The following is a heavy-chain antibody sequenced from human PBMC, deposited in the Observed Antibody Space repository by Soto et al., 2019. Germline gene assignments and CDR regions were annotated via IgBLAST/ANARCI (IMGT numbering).Heavy chain of an antibody. CDR3: ASSEPGKDYW. V-gene: IGHV3-30-3*01. CDR1: GFSFSSYA. Sequence: QVHLVESGGGVVQPGRSLRLSCAASGFSFSSYAMHWLRQAPGEGLEWVAVISNDGCNKFFADSVTGRFFISRDTSNKRLFLEMVSLRPKEMAVYYGASSEPGKDYW. J-gene: IGHJ2*01. CDR2: ISNDGCNK. D-gene: IGHD6-13*01.